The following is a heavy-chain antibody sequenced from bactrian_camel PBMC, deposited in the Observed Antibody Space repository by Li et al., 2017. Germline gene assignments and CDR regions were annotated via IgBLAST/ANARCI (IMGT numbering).Heavy chain of an antibody. CDR3: AAEPSPVLKPLEAYEYRF. J-gene: IGHJ4*01. D-gene: IGHD8*01. CDR1: GYSSSRC. Sequence: HVQLVESGGGSVQAGGSLRLSCSASGYSSSRCMGWFRQAPGKEREAVAVSATDGSPSYGASAKGRFTISRDNVRQTLDLQMNSLNPEDTATYYCAAEPSPVLKPLEAYEYRFWGKGTQVTVS. CDR2: SATDGSP. V-gene: IGHV3S53*01.